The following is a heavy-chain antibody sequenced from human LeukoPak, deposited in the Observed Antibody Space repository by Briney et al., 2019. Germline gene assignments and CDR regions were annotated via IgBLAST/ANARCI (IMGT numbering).Heavy chain of an antibody. CDR2: INPNSGGT. CDR3: ARADDSSGYSLPHALDI. J-gene: IGHJ3*02. CDR1: GYTFTGYY. V-gene: IGHV1-2*02. D-gene: IGHD3-22*01. Sequence: GASVKVSCKASGYTFTGYYMHWVRQAPGQGLEWMGWINPNSGGTNYAQKFQGRVTMTRDTSISTAYMELSRLRSDDTAVYYCARADDSSGYSLPHALDIWGQGTMVTVSS.